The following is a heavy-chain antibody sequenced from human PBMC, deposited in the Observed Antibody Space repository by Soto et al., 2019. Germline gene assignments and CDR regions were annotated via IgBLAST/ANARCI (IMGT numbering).Heavy chain of an antibody. V-gene: IGHV5-10-1*01. D-gene: IGHD3-22*01. CDR1: GYSFAGYW. Sequence: PGESLKISCKGSGYSFAGYWITWVRQKPGKVLEWMGRIDPSDSQTYYSPSVRGHVTISVTKSITTVFLQWSSLRASDTAMYYCARQIYDSDTGPNFQYYFDSWGQGTPVTVSS. CDR2: IDPSDSQT. J-gene: IGHJ4*02. CDR3: ARQIYDSDTGPNFQYYFDS.